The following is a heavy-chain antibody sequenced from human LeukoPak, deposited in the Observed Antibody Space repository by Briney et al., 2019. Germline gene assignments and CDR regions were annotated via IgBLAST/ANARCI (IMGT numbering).Heavy chain of an antibody. V-gene: IGHV4-30-4*01. CDR2: IYYSGST. CDR1: GGSITSGDYY. Sequence: SQTLSLTCTVSGGSITSGDYYWSWIRQPPGKGLEWIGYIYYSGSTNYNPSLKSRVNISVDTSKNQFSLELTSVTAADTAVYYCARHNNFPFYYFDYWGQGTLATVSS. J-gene: IGHJ4*02. CDR3: ARHNNFPFYYFDY. D-gene: IGHD4-11*01.